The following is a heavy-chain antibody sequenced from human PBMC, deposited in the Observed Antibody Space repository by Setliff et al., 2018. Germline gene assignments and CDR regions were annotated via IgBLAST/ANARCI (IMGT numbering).Heavy chain of an antibody. D-gene: IGHD6-13*01. CDR3: ARAGVAAADRKGLLEY. Sequence: ASVTVSCTATGYTLSRHYMHWARQAPGQGLEWMGIINPGGGSASIVQKFQGRVTMTSDTSTSTVYMEVTGLTSEDTAVYYCARAGVAAADRKGLLEYWGQGTLVTVSS. CDR2: INPGGGSA. J-gene: IGHJ4*02. CDR1: GYTLSRHY. V-gene: IGHV1-46*01.